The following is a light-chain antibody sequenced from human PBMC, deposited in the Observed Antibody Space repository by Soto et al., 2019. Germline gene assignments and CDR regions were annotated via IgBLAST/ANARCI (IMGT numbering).Light chain of an antibody. CDR2: DAS. CDR3: QQRSNWPSLT. J-gene: IGKJ4*01. Sequence: EIVLIQSPATLSLSPGERATLSCRASQSVGSYLAWYQHKPGQAPRLLISDASNRATCIPARFSGSGSETDFTLNISSLEPEDSAVYYCQQRSNWPSLTVGGGTKVDSK. V-gene: IGKV3-11*01. CDR1: QSVGSY.